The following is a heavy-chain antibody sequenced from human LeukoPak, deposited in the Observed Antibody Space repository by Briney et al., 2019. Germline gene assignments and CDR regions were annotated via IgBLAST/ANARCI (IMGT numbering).Heavy chain of an antibody. V-gene: IGHV5-51*01. CDR1: GYSFTSYW. Sequence: GESLKISCKGSGYSFTSYWIGWVRQMPGKGLKWMGIIYPGDSDTRYSPSFQGQVTISADKSISTAYLQWSSLKASDTAMYYCARLAAGTDYYYGMDVWGQGTTVTVSS. J-gene: IGHJ6*02. D-gene: IGHD6-13*01. CDR2: IYPGDSDT. CDR3: ARLAAGTDYYYGMDV.